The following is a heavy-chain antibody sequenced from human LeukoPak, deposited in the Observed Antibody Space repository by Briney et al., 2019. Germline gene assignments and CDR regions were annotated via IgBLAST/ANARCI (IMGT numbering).Heavy chain of an antibody. V-gene: IGHV4-34*01. D-gene: IGHD3-10*01. CDR2: INHSGST. Sequence: KSSETLSLTCAVYGGSFSGYYWSWIRQPPGKGLEWIGEINHSGSTNYNPSLKSRVTISVDTSKNQFSLKLSSVTAADTAVYYCAREDGGFDPWGQGTLVTVSS. J-gene: IGHJ5*02. CDR3: AREDGGFDP. CDR1: GGSFSGYY.